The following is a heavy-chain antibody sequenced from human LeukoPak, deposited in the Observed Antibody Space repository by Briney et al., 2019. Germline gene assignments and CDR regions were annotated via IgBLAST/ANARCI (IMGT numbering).Heavy chain of an antibody. V-gene: IGHV1-18*01. D-gene: IGHD6-6*01. CDR2: ISAHNSNT. J-gene: IGHJ4*02. CDR1: VYSFTNYG. CDR3: ARVDAYSSSSAVGY. Sequence: GASVKVSRKASVYSFTNYGILCVRQTPAQGLRWMGWISAHNSNTNYAQKLQGRVTMTTPTSTSTAYMELRSLRSDDTAVYYCARVDAYSSSSAVGYWGQGTLVTVSS.